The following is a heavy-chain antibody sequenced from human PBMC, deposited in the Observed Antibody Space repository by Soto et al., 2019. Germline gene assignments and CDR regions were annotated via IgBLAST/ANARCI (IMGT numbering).Heavy chain of an antibody. CDR2: IYYSGST. J-gene: IGHJ4*02. V-gene: IGHV4-39*01. D-gene: IGHD2-15*01. CDR3: ARHEKVAVDY. Sequence: QLQLQESGPGLVKPSETLSLTCTVSGGSISSSSYYWGWIRQPPGKGLEWIGSIYYSGSTYYNPSLKGRVTISVATSKYQFPLRLGSVTAADTAVYYCARHEKVAVDYWGQGTLVTVSS. CDR1: GGSISSSSYY.